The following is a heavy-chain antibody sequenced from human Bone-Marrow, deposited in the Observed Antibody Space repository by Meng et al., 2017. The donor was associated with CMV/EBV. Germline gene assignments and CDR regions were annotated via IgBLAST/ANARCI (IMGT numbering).Heavy chain of an antibody. V-gene: IGHV4-38-2*02. CDR1: GYSISSGYY. CDR2: IYHSGST. CDR3: ARAALYSPFDY. J-gene: IGHJ4*02. D-gene: IGHD2-15*01. Sequence: SETLSLTCTVSGYSISSGYYWGWIRQPPGKGLEWIGSIYHSGSTYYNPSLKSRVTISVDTSKNQFSLKLSSVTAADTAVYYCARAALYSPFDYWGQGTLVTVSS.